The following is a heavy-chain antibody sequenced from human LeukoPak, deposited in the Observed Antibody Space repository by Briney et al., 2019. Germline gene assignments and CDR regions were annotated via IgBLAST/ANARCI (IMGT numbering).Heavy chain of an antibody. CDR2: ISVYNGYT. J-gene: IGHJ4*02. D-gene: IGHD1-26*01. V-gene: IGHV1-18*01. CDR3: ARDSGWELKHYFFNY. CDR1: GYTFTSYG. Sequence: GASVKVSCKASGYTFTSYGINWVRQAPGQGLEGMGWISVYNGYTDYAKKFQGRVTMTTDTSTRTIYMELRSLTSDDTAIYYCARDSGWELKHYFFNYWGQGTLVTVSS.